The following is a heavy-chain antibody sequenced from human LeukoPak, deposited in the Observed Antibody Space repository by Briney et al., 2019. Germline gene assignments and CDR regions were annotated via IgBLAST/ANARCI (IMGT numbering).Heavy chain of an antibody. CDR1: GYTFTGYY. Sequence: ASVKVSCKASGYTFTGYYMHWVRQAPGQGLEWMGWINPNSGGTNYAQKFQGRVTMTRDTSISTAYMELSRLRSDDTAVYYCVRGYSGYLNPYYYMDVWGKGTTVTVSS. D-gene: IGHD5-12*01. J-gene: IGHJ6*03. V-gene: IGHV1-2*02. CDR2: INPNSGGT. CDR3: VRGYSGYLNPYYYMDV.